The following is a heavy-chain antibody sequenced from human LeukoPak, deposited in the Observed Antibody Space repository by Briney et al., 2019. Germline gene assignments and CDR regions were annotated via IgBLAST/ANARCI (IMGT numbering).Heavy chain of an antibody. Sequence: ASVKVSCKASGYTFTCYGISWMRQAPGQGLEWMGWISAYNGNTNYAQRLQGRVTMTTDTSTSTAYMELRSLRSDDTAVYYCARHDYGDYGGLGYFDLWGRGTLVTVSS. J-gene: IGHJ2*01. D-gene: IGHD4-17*01. CDR2: ISAYNGNT. CDR3: ARHDYGDYGGLGYFDL. V-gene: IGHV1-18*01. CDR1: GYTFTCYG.